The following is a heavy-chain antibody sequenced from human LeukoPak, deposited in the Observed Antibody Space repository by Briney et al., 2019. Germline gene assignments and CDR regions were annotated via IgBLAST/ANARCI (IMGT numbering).Heavy chain of an antibody. CDR1: GFTFSNAW. J-gene: IGHJ4*02. CDR3: ARDLWSTAAGIFDF. V-gene: IGHV4-4*01. Sequence: GSLRLSCAASGFTFSNAWMSWVRQSPGKGLEWMGSIYSTGNTHYNPSLESRLIISVDTSKNSFSLKLSSVTAADTAVYFCARDLWSTAAGIFDFWGQGALVTVSS. D-gene: IGHD6-25*01. CDR2: IYSTGNT.